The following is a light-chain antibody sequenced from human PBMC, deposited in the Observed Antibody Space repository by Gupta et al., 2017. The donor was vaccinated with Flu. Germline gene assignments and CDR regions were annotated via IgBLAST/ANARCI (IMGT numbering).Light chain of an antibody. CDR3: QQRFDWPLT. V-gene: IGKV3-11*01. CDR2: DAS. J-gene: IGKJ4*01. Sequence: PATLSWSPGERATLSCRASQSLTSFLAWYQQKPGQAPRLLIYDASNRAPGIPARFSGTGSGTDFTLTINSLEPEDFAVYYCQQRFDWPLTFGGGTKVEIK. CDR1: QSLTSF.